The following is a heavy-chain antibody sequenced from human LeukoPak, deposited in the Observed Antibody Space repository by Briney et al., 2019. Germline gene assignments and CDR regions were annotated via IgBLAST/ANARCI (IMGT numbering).Heavy chain of an antibody. Sequence: GRSLRLSCAASGFTFSSYGMHWVRQAPGKGLEWVAVISYDGSNKYYADSVKGRFTISRDNSKNTLYLQMNSLRAEDTAVYYCAKGYGSASYFDYWGQGTLVTVCS. CDR3: AKGYGSASYFDY. CDR2: ISYDGSNK. D-gene: IGHD3-10*01. J-gene: IGHJ4*02. CDR1: GFTFSSYG. V-gene: IGHV3-30*18.